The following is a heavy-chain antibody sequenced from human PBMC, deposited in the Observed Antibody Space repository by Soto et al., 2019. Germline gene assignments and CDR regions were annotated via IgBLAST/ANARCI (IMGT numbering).Heavy chain of an antibody. V-gene: IGHV1-18*01. CDR1: GYTFTSYG. D-gene: IGHD3-3*01. CDR3: ARDVLRFLELTFDY. Sequence: ASVKVSCKASGYTFTSYGISWVRQAPGQGLEWMGWISAYNGNTNYAQKLQGRVTMTTDTSTSTAYMELRSLRSDDTAVYYCARDVLRFLELTFDYWGQGTLVTVSS. CDR2: ISAYNGNT. J-gene: IGHJ4*02.